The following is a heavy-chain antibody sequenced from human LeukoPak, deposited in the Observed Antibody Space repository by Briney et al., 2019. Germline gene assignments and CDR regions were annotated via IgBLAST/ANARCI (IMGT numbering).Heavy chain of an antibody. CDR3: AKDRHVDELLTGSPSDY. Sequence: GGSLRLSCAASGFTFSSYGMHWVRQAPGKGLEWVAVISYDGSKKYYADSVKGRFTISRDNSKNTLYLQMNSLRAEDTAVYYCAKDRHVDELLTGSPSDYWGQGTLVTVSS. V-gene: IGHV3-30*18. CDR2: ISYDGSKK. CDR1: GFTFSSYG. D-gene: IGHD3-9*01. J-gene: IGHJ4*02.